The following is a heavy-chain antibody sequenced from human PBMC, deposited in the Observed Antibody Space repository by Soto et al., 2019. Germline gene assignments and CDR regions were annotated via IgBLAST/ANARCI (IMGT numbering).Heavy chain of an antibody. CDR1: GYSFTNYW. V-gene: IGHV5-51*01. CDR3: ASYSSGWDANYYYGMDV. CDR2: IYPGDSNI. Sequence: GEFLKISCKGSGYSFTNYWIAWVRQVPGKGLEWMGIIYPGDSNIIYSPSLQGQVTISADKSISTAYLQWSSLKASDTAMYYCASYSSGWDANYYYGMDVWGQGTTVNVSS. J-gene: IGHJ6*02. D-gene: IGHD6-19*01.